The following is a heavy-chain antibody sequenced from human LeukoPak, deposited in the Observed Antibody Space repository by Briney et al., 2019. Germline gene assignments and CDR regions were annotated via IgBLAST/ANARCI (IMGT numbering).Heavy chain of an antibody. Sequence: GGSLRLSCAASGFTFSSYGMHWVRQAPGKGLEWVAVISYDGSNKYYADSVKGRFTISRDNSKNTLYLQMNSLRAEDTAVYYCARERQNKDFWSGGDYWGQGILVTVSS. V-gene: IGHV3-30*03. D-gene: IGHD3-3*01. CDR3: ARERQNKDFWSGGDY. CDR1: GFTFSSYG. J-gene: IGHJ4*02. CDR2: ISYDGSNK.